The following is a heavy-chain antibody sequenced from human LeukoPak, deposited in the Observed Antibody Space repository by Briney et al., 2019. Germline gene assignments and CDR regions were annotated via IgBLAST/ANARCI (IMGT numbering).Heavy chain of an antibody. V-gene: IGHV3-23*01. CDR3: AANLYSSGWYGDY. Sequence: GGSLRLSCAASGFTFSSYAMSWVRQAPGKGLEWVSAISGSGGSTYYADSVKGRFTISRDNSKNTLYLQMNSPRAEDTAVYYCAANLYSSGWYGDYWGQGTLVTVSS. CDR1: GFTFSSYA. D-gene: IGHD6-19*01. CDR2: ISGSGGST. J-gene: IGHJ4*02.